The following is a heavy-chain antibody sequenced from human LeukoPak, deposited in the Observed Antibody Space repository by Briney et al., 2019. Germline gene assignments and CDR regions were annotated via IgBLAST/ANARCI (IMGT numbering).Heavy chain of an antibody. CDR3: ARARPSVWSAYYVGHYMDV. J-gene: IGHJ6*03. V-gene: IGHV4-38-2*02. Sequence: SETLSLTCTVSGYSISSGYYWGWIRQPPGKGLEWIGSIYHSGSTYYNPSLKSRVTISVDTSKNQFSLKLSSVTAADTAVYYCARARPSVWSAYYVGHYMDVWGKGTTVTVSS. CDR2: IYHSGST. D-gene: IGHD3-3*01. CDR1: GYSISSGYY.